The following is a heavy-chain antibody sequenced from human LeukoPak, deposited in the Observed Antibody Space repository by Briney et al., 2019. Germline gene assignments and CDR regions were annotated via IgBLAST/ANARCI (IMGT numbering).Heavy chain of an antibody. Sequence: SETLSLTCTVSGGSLSTYYWSWIRQPPGKGLEWIGYIYYSGNTNYNPSLKSRVTISVDTSKNQFSLKLSSVTAADTAVYYCARRGTISRWSGGMDVWGQGTTVTVSS. J-gene: IGHJ6*02. V-gene: IGHV4-59*08. CDR2: IYYSGNT. CDR3: ARRGTISRWSGGMDV. D-gene: IGHD3-16*01. CDR1: GGSLSTYY.